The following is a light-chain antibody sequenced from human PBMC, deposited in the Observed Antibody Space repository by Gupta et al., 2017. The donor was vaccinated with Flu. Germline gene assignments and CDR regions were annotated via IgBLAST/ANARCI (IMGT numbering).Light chain of an antibody. CDR1: RSISTY. CDR3: QQSYTTLALT. J-gene: IGKJ4*01. V-gene: IGKV1-39*01. Sequence: SVGDRVTITCRASRSISTYLNWYRQKPGKAPELLIYAASSLQSGVPSRFSGSGSGADFTLTISSLQPEDFATYYCQQSYTTLALTFGGGTKV. CDR2: AAS.